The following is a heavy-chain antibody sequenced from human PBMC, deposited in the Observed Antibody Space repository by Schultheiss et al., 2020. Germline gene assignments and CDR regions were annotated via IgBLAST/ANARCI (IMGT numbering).Heavy chain of an antibody. Sequence: SETLSLTCAVYGGSFSGYYWSWIRQPPGKGLEWIGEINHSGSTNYNPSLKSRVTISLVTSKNQFSLTLSSVTAADTAVYYCARESAGYGDFDYWGQGTLVTVSS. CDR1: GGSFSGYY. V-gene: IGHV4-34*01. CDR3: ARESAGYGDFDY. D-gene: IGHD4-17*01. J-gene: IGHJ4*02. CDR2: INHSGST.